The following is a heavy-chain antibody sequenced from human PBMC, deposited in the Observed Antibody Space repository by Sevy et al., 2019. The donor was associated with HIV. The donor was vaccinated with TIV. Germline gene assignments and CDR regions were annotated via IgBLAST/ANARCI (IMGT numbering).Heavy chain of an antibody. D-gene: IGHD3-3*01. Sequence: GGSLRLSCAASGFTFSDYSMHWVRQAPGKGLEWVAFIRYDGTRKYYADSVKGRFTISRDNSKNTLYLQMNSLRAEDTAVYYCAKNESATYYDFWSGYSNYYYYYGMDVWGQGTTVTVSS. V-gene: IGHV3-30*02. J-gene: IGHJ6*02. CDR1: GFTFSDYS. CDR3: AKNESATYYDFWSGYSNYYYYYGMDV. CDR2: IRYDGTRK.